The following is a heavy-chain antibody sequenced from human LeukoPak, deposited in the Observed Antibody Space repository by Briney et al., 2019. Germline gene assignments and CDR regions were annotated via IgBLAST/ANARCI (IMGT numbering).Heavy chain of an antibody. CDR2: ISTISSTI. CDR3: AREGYYYGSGSPYCFDR. J-gene: IGHJ4*02. D-gene: IGHD3-10*01. Sequence: GGSLRLSCAASRFTFSSYSMNWVRQAPGKGLEWVSYISTISSTIYYADSVKGRFTISRDNAKNSLYLQMNSLRAEDTAVYYCAREGYYYGSGSPYCFDRWGQGTLVTVSS. V-gene: IGHV3-48*01. CDR1: RFTFSSYS.